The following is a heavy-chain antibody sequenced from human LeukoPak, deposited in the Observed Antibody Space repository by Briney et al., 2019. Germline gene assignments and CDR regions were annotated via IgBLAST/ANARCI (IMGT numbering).Heavy chain of an antibody. CDR3: ARWIVVVTANRSGVFDI. D-gene: IGHD2-21*02. V-gene: IGHV1-69*04. J-gene: IGHJ3*02. CDR2: IIPILGIA. Sequence: ASVKVSCKASGGTFSSYAISWVRQAPGQGLEWMGRIIPILGIANYAQKFQGRVTITADKSTSTAYMELSSLRSEDTAVYYCARWIVVVTANRSGVFDIWGKGKMVTVSS. CDR1: GGTFSSYA.